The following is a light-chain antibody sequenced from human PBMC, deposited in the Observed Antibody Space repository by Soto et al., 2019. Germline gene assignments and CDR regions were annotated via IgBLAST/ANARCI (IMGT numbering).Light chain of an antibody. CDR1: QSVSSSY. V-gene: IGKV3-20*01. CDR3: QQYGSSPPWT. Sequence: EIVLAHSPGTLSLSPCERATLSSSAGQSVSSSYLAWYQHKPGQAPRLLIYGASSRATGIPDRFSGSGSGTDFTLTISRLEPEDFAVYYCQQYGSSPPWTFGQGTKVDI. J-gene: IGKJ1*01. CDR2: GAS.